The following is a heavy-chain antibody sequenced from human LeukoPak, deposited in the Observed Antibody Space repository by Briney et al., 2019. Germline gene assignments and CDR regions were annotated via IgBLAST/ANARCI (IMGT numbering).Heavy chain of an antibody. D-gene: IGHD3-22*01. CDR3: ARALRDYYDSSGYYPDY. CDR2: ISYDGSNK. Sequence: GGSLRLSCAASGFTFSSYTIHWVRQAPGKGLEWVAVISYDGSNKWYADSVKGRFTISRDNSKNTLYLQMNSLRAEDTAVYYCARALRDYYDSSGYYPDYWGQGTLVTVSS. J-gene: IGHJ4*02. CDR1: GFTFSSYT. V-gene: IGHV3-30-3*01.